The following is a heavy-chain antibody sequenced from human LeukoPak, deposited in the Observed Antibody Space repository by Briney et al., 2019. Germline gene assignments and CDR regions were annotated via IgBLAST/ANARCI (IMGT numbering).Heavy chain of an antibody. V-gene: IGHV1-2*02. CDR3: ARDFMVRGVTTPDY. CDR2: MNPNSGGT. J-gene: IGHJ4*02. D-gene: IGHD3-10*01. Sequence: ASVKVPCKASGYTFAGYYMHWVRQAPGQGLEWMGWMNPNSGGTNYVQKFQGRVTMTRDMSISTAYMDLSRLRSDDTAIYYCARDFMVRGVTTPDYWGQGTLVTVSS. CDR1: GYTFAGYY.